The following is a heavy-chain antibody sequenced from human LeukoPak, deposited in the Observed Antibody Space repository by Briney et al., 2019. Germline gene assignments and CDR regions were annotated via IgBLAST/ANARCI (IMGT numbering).Heavy chain of an antibody. J-gene: IGHJ4*02. V-gene: IGHV3-21*01. CDR1: GFTFSSFA. Sequence: PGGSLRLSCAASGFTFSSFAKTWVRQAPGKGLEWVSSMSSGGTYIYYADSVRGRFTISRDNAKNSLYLLMNNLRPEDTGVYYCARDRPTDASRVFLVQWGQGTLVTVSS. D-gene: IGHD3-3*01. CDR2: MSSGGTYI. CDR3: ARDRPTDASRVFLVQ.